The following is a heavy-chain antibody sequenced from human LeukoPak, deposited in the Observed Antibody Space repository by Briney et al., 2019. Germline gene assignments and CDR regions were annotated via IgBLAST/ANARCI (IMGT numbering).Heavy chain of an antibody. Sequence: GGSLRLSCVVSGFTFNNYGMNWVRQAPGKGLEWVSYISASRSSISYADSVKGRFTISRDNAMNSLYLQLNSLRVEDTAVYYCARDYPLAYGVAGEASSDYWGQGTLVTVSS. V-gene: IGHV3-48*01. J-gene: IGHJ4*02. CDR2: ISASRSSI. CDR1: GFTFNNYG. CDR3: ARDYPLAYGVAGEASSDY. D-gene: IGHD4-17*01.